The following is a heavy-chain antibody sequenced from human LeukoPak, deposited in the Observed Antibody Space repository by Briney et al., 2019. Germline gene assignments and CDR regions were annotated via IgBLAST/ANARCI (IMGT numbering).Heavy chain of an antibody. CDR2: INPNSGGT. D-gene: IGHD1-26*01. CDR1: GYTFTGYY. V-gene: IGHV1-2*02. CDR3: ARDGSGSYSAWFDP. J-gene: IGHJ5*02. Sequence: ASVKVSCKASGYTFTGYYMHWVRQAPGQGLEWMGWINPNSGGTNYAQKFQGRGTMTRDTSISTAYMELSRLRSDDTAVYYCARDGSGSYSAWFDPWGQGTLVTVSS.